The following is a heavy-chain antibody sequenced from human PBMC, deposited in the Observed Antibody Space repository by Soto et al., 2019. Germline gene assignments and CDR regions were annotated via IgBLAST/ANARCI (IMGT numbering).Heavy chain of an antibody. CDR2: ITSRSSPT. Sequence: GGSLRLSCAASGFTFSSYSMNWVRQAPGKGLEWVSYITSRSSPTYYADFVQGRFTISRDNARNSLYLHMNSLRAEDTAVYFCTRDPNALDVWGQGTLVTVSS. CDR1: GFTFSSYS. J-gene: IGHJ3*01. V-gene: IGHV3-48*01. CDR3: TRDPNALDV.